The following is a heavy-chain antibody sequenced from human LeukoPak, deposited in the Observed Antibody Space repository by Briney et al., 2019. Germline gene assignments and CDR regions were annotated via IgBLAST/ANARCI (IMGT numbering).Heavy chain of an antibody. CDR2: FDPEDGET. CDR1: GYTLTELS. Sequence: GASVKVSCKVSGYTLTELSMHWVRQAPGKGLEWMGGFDPEDGETIYAQKFQGRVTMTEDTSTDTAYMELSSLRSEDTAVYYCATLKTAGIVVVRPYYYYMDVWGKGTTITVSS. V-gene: IGHV1-24*01. CDR3: ATLKTAGIVVVRPYYYYMDV. J-gene: IGHJ6*03. D-gene: IGHD2-2*01.